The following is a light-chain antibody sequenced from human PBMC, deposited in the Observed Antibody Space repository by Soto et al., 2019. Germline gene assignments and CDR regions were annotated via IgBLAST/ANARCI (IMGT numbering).Light chain of an antibody. Sequence: DIQLTQSPSFLSASVGDRVTITCRASQGSNNYLAWYQQKPGKAPKLLISVASTLQSGVPSRFSGSGSGTEFTLTINNLQPEDFATYYCQQHNSFPLTFGGGTEVEI. J-gene: IGKJ4*01. V-gene: IGKV1-9*01. CDR2: VAS. CDR1: QGSNNY. CDR3: QQHNSFPLT.